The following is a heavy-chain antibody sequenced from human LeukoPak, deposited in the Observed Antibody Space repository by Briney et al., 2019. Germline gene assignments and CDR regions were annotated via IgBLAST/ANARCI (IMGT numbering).Heavy chain of an antibody. CDR1: GFTFSDYY. V-gene: IGHV3-11*06. J-gene: IGHJ4*02. CDR2: ISPSTTHT. Sequence: PGGSLRLSCAASGFTFSDYYMSWSRQAPGKGLEWLSYISPSTTHTSYADSVKGRFTVSRDNSKNTLYLQMNSLRDEDTAVYYCATDRSLSYFGYWGQGTLVTVSS. CDR3: ATDRSLSYFGY.